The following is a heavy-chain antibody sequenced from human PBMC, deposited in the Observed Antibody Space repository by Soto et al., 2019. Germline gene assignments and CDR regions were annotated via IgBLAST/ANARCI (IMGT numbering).Heavy chain of an antibody. CDR2: IYYSGST. J-gene: IGHJ5*02. CDR3: ARGGYSYGGFWFDP. CDR1: GRSISSYY. Sequence: SESLSLTCTVSGRSISSYYWSWLRQPPGKGLEWIGYIYYSGSTNYNPSLKSRVTISVDTSKNQFSLKLSSVTAADTAVYYCARGGYSYGGFWFDPWGQGTLVTVS. D-gene: IGHD5-18*01. V-gene: IGHV4-59*01.